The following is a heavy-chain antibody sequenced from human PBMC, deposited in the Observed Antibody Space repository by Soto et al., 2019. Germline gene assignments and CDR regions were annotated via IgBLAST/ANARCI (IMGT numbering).Heavy chain of an antibody. V-gene: IGHV1-3*01. J-gene: IGHJ6*02. CDR3: ARDRRAAANYYYYGMDV. D-gene: IGHD6-13*01. Sequence: ASVKVSCKASGYTFTSYAMHWVRQAPGQRLEWMGWINAGNGNTKYSQKFQGRVTITRDTSASTAYMELSSLRSEDTAVYYCARDRRAAANYYYYGMDVWGQGTTVTVSS. CDR1: GYTFTSYA. CDR2: INAGNGNT.